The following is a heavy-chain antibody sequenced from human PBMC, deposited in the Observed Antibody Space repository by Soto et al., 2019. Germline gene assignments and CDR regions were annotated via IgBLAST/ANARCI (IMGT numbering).Heavy chain of an antibody. CDR2: ISSSSSYI. CDR1: GFTFSSYS. Sequence: GGSLRLSCAASGFTFSSYSMNWVRQAPGKGLEWVSSISSSSSYIYYADSVKGRFTISRDNAKNSLYLQMNSLRAEDTAVYYCARNRSPSSYYYYMDVWGKGTTVTVSS. CDR3: ARNRSPSSYYYYMDV. J-gene: IGHJ6*03. V-gene: IGHV3-21*01.